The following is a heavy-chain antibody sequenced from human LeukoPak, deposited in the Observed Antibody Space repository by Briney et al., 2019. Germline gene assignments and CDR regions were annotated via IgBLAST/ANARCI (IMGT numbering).Heavy chain of an antibody. CDR2: ISSSGGTI. CDR1: GFTFSSYE. J-gene: IGHJ4*02. V-gene: IGHV3-48*03. CDR3: ARVGKGGGDFLTPFY. D-gene: IGHD2-21*02. Sequence: QPGGSLRLSCAASGFTFSSYEMNWVRQAPGKGLEWVSYISSSGGTIYYADSVKGRFTISRDNAKNSLCLQMNSLRAEDTAVYYCARVGKGGGDFLTPFYWGQGTLVTVSS.